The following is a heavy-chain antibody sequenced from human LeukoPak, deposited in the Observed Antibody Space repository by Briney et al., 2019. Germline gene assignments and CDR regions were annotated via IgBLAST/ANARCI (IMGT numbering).Heavy chain of an antibody. CDR1: GGSISSYY. D-gene: IGHD2-15*01. J-gene: IGHJ4*02. Sequence: PSETLSLTCTVSGGSISSYYWSWIRQPPGKGLEWIGYIYYSGSTNYNPPLKSRVTISVDTSKNQFSLKLSSVTAADTAVYYCARAGIGYCSGGSCYSDGFDYWGQGTLVTVSS. CDR2: IYYSGST. V-gene: IGHV4-59*01. CDR3: ARAGIGYCSGGSCYSDGFDY.